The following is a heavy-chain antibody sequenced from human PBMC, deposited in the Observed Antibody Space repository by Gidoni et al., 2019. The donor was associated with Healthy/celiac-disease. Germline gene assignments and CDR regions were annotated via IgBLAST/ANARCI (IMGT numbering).Heavy chain of an antibody. V-gene: IGHV3-30-3*01. J-gene: IGHJ6*02. CDR3: ARGDYYDSSGEGLLGYYYYGMDV. Sequence: QVQLVESGGAVVQPGRSLRLSCAASGFTFSSYAMPRVRQAPGKGLEWVAVISYDGSNKYHADSVKGRFTISRDNSKNTLYLQMNSLRAEDTAVYYCARGDYYDSSGEGLLGYYYYGMDVWGQGTTVTVSS. CDR1: GFTFSSYA. CDR2: ISYDGSNK. D-gene: IGHD3-22*01.